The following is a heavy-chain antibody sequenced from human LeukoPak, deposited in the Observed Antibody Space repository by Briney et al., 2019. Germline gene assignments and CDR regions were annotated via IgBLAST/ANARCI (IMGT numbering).Heavy chain of an antibody. CDR1: GFTFSSYW. CDR3: ARANYYDISGYDY. J-gene: IGHJ4*02. CDR2: IKEEGSGK. Sequence: GGSLRLSCAASGFTFSSYWMSWVRQAPGKGLEWVANIKEEGSGKYYVDSVKGRFTISRDNAKNSLYLQMNSLRAEDTAVYYCARANYYDISGYDYWGQGTLVTVSS. V-gene: IGHV3-7*02. D-gene: IGHD3-22*01.